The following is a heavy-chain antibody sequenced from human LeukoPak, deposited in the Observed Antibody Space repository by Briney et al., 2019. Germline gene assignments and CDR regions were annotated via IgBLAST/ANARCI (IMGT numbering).Heavy chain of an antibody. CDR1: GGSFSGYY. J-gene: IGHJ3*02. V-gene: IGHV4-34*01. Sequence: SETLSLTCAVYGGSFSGYYWSWIRQPPGKGLEWIGEINHSGSTNYNPSLKSRVTISVDTSKNQFSLKLSSVTAADTAVCYCASRAVLLWFGDHAFDIWGQGTMVTVSS. D-gene: IGHD3-10*01. CDR2: INHSGST. CDR3: ASRAVLLWFGDHAFDI.